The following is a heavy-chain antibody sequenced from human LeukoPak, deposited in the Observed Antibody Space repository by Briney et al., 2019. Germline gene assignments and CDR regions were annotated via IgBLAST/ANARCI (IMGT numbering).Heavy chain of an antibody. D-gene: IGHD2-2*01. Sequence: ASVKVSCKASGGTFSSYAISWVRQAPGQGLEWMGGIIPIFGTANCAQKFQGRVTITADKSTSTAYMELSSLRSEDTAVYYCARSPLYCSSTSCYESPLYYFDYWGQGTLVTVSS. V-gene: IGHV1-69*06. CDR2: IIPIFGTA. CDR1: GGTFSSYA. CDR3: ARSPLYCSSTSCYESPLYYFDY. J-gene: IGHJ4*02.